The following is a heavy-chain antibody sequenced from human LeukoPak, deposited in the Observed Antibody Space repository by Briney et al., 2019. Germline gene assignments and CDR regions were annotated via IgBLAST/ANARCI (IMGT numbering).Heavy chain of an antibody. CDR1: GGSISSSSYY. CDR3: ARQIYCGGDCYSGFDY. D-gene: IGHD2-21*01. Sequence: KPSETLSLXCTVSGGSISSSSYYWGWIRQPPGKGLEWIGSTYYSGSTYYNPSLKSRVTISVDTSKNQFSLKLSSVTAADTAVYYCARQIYCGGDCYSGFDYWGQGTLVTVSS. CDR2: TYYSGST. V-gene: IGHV4-39*01. J-gene: IGHJ4*02.